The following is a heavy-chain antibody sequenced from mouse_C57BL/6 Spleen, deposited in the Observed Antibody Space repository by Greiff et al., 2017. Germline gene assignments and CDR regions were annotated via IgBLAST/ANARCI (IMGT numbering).Heavy chain of an antibody. Sequence: QVQLQQPGAELVKPGASVKLSCKASGYTFTSYWMHWVKQRPGQGLEWIGMIHPNSGSTNYNEKFKSKATLTVDKSSSTAYMQLSSLTSEDAAVCYCAGRDPYYAMDYWGQGTSVTVSS. J-gene: IGHJ4*01. CDR3: AGRDPYYAMDY. V-gene: IGHV1-64*01. CDR1: GYTFTSYW. CDR2: IHPNSGST.